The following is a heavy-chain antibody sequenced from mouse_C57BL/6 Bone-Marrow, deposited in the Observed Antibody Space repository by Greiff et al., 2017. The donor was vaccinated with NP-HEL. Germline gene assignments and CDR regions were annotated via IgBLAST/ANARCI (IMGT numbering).Heavy chain of an antibody. CDR3: ARPGATRRGFAY. Sequence: EVQLQESGGGLVKPGGSLKLSCAASGFTFSDYGMHWVRQAPEKGLEWVAYISSGSSTIYYADTVKGRFTISRDNAKNTLFLQMTSLRSEDTAMYYCARPGATRRGFAYWGQGTLVTVSA. D-gene: IGHD1-1*01. J-gene: IGHJ3*01. CDR2: ISSGSSTI. V-gene: IGHV5-17*01. CDR1: GFTFSDYG.